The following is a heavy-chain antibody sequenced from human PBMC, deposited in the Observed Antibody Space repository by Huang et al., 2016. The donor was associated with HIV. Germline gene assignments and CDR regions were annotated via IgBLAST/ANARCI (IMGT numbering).Heavy chain of an antibody. CDR3: ALKGDSSGWEYFRH. J-gene: IGHJ1*01. D-gene: IGHD6-19*01. CDR1: GFIFSNYG. V-gene: IGHV3-30*03. Sequence: QVQLVESGGGVVQPGRSLRLSCAASGFIFSNYGMHWVRQAPGKGLEWVALISYDGSNKYYTDSVKGRFSISRDNSKNTLYVQMNSLRAEDTAVYYCALKGDSSGWEYFRHWGQGTLVTVSS. CDR2: ISYDGSNK.